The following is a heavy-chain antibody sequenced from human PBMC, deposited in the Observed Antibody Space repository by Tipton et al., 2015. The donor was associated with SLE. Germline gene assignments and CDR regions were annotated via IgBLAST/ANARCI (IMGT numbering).Heavy chain of an antibody. Sequence: TLSLTCTVSRGSTSSYYWSWIRQPPGEGLEWIGYIYHSGSTNFNPSLKSRVTTSVDTSKNQFSLKLNSVTAADTAVYYCARGGLSFFDYWGQGTLVTVSS. D-gene: IGHD3-16*01. V-gene: IGHV4-59*01. CDR1: RGSTSSYY. CDR2: IYHSGST. J-gene: IGHJ4*02. CDR3: ARGGLSFFDY.